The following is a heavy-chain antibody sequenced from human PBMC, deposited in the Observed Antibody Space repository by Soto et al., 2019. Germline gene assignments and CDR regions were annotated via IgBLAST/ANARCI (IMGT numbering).Heavy chain of an antibody. D-gene: IGHD3-9*01. J-gene: IGHJ4*02. CDR3: ARSHDILTGYYDY. V-gene: IGHV3-21*01. Sequence: GGSLRLSCAASGFTFSSYSMNWVRQAPGKGLEWVSSISSSSSYIYYADSVKGRFTISRDNAKNSLYLQMNSLRAEDTAVYYCARSHDILTGYYDYWGQGTLVTVS. CDR1: GFTFSSYS. CDR2: ISSSSSYI.